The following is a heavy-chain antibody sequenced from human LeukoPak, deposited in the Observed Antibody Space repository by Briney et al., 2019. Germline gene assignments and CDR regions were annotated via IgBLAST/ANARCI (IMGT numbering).Heavy chain of an antibody. CDR3: ATTYYGDYLEYYFDY. J-gene: IGHJ4*02. CDR2: IWYDGSNK. V-gene: IGHV3-33*01. CDR1: GFTFSSYG. D-gene: IGHD4-17*01. Sequence: PGGSLRLSCAASGFTFSSYGMHWVRQAPGKGLEWVAVIWYDGSNKYYADSVKGRFTISRDNSKNTLYLQMNSLRAEDTAVYYCATTYYGDYLEYYFDYWGQGTLVTVSS.